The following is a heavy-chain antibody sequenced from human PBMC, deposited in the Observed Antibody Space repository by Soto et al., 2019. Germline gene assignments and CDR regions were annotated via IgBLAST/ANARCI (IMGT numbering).Heavy chain of an antibody. CDR2: IKSKTDGGTT. V-gene: IGHV3-15*01. Sequence: GGSLRLSCAASGFTFSNAWMSWVRQAPGKGLEWVGRIKSKTDGGTTDYAAPVKGRFTISRDDSKNTLYLQMNSLKTEDTAVYYCTTGCSWNWGSLYYYYGMDVWGQGTTVTVSS. J-gene: IGHJ6*02. CDR1: GFTFSNAW. CDR3: TTGCSWNWGSLYYYYGMDV. D-gene: IGHD7-27*01.